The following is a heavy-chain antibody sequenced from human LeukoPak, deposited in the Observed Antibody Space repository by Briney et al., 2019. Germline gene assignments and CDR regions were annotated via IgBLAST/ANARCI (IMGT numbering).Heavy chain of an antibody. J-gene: IGHJ4*02. CDR3: ARSGGSNFDY. Sequence: GASVKVSCKASGYTFTNFAINWVPQAPGQGLEWMGWISAYNGNTNYAQKLQGRVTMATDTSTSTAYMELRSLTSDDTAVYYCARSGGSNFDYWGQGTLVIVSS. CDR1: GYTFTNFA. D-gene: IGHD2-15*01. V-gene: IGHV1-18*01. CDR2: ISAYNGNT.